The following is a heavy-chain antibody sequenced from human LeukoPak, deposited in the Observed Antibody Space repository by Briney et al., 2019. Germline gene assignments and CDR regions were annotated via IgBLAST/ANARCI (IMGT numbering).Heavy chain of an antibody. CDR3: ARGEEDQAFDP. Sequence: SVKVSCKASGGTFSSYTISWVRQAPGQGLEWMGRIIPILGIANYAQKFQGRVTITADKSTGTAYMELSSLRSEDTAVYYCARGEEDQAFDPWGQGTLVTVSS. V-gene: IGHV1-69*02. D-gene: IGHD3-10*01. CDR2: IIPILGIA. CDR1: GGTFSSYT. J-gene: IGHJ5*02.